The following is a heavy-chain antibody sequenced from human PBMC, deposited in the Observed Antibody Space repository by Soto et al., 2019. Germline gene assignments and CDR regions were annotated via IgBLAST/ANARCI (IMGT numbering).Heavy chain of an antibody. D-gene: IGHD3-10*01. Sequence: SLLLSFPSSFFPFFSYALRWVRPSPCKGLEWVCFIIIKASGGTSEYAASVKVRFTFSRDDSKRIAYLQMNSLKTEDTAVYYCTRDQPITPWGQGTMVTVSS. V-gene: IGHV3-49*04. J-gene: IGHJ3*01. CDR3: TRDQPITP. CDR2: IIIKASGGTS. CDR1: FFPFFSYA.